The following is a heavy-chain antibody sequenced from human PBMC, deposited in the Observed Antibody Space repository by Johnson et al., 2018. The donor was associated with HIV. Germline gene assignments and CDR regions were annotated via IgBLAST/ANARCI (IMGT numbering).Heavy chain of an antibody. Sequence: QEQLVESGGDVVQPGRSLRLSCAASGFTFSSYAMHWVRQAPGKGLEWVAVISYDGSNKYYADSVKGRFTISRDNSKNTLYLQMNNLRPEDTAVYYCAKGVTIFGVDIHDGFDMWGQGTMVTVSS. J-gene: IGHJ3*02. V-gene: IGHV3-30-3*01. CDR3: AKGVTIFGVDIHDGFDM. CDR1: GFTFSSYA. D-gene: IGHD3-3*01. CDR2: ISYDGSNK.